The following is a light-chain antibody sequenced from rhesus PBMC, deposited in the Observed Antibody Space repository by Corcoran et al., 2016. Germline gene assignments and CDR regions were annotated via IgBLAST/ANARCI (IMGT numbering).Light chain of an antibody. Sequence: QSVLTQPPSVSVAPGQRVTISCTGSSCNIGGYSVQWYQQLPGTAPKLLIYENNKRPSGVSDRFSGSQSGTSASLTITGLQSEDEADYYCQSYDSSLSAHVFGSGTRLTVL. V-gene: IGLV1-85*01. CDR3: QSYDSSLSAHV. CDR2: ENN. J-gene: IGLJ6*01. CDR1: SCNIGGYS.